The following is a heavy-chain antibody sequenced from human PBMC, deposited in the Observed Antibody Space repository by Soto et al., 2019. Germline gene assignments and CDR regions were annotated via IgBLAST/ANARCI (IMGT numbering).Heavy chain of an antibody. CDR1: GFTFSSYA. D-gene: IGHD6-13*01. V-gene: IGHV3-23*01. Sequence: GGSLRLSCAASGFTFSSYAMSWVRQAPGKGLEWVSAISGSGGSTYYADSVKGRFTISRDNSKNTLYLQMNSLRAEDTAVYYCAKEAAFSSEGSSWYLSYYFDYWGQGTLVTVSS. CDR2: ISGSGGST. J-gene: IGHJ4*02. CDR3: AKEAAFSSEGSSWYLSYYFDY.